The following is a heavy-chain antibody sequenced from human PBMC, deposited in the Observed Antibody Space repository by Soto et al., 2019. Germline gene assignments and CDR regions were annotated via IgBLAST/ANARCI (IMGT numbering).Heavy chain of an antibody. CDR2: ISYDGSNK. Sequence: VGSLRLSCAASGFTFSRYGMHWVRQAPGKGLEWVAVISYDGSNKYYVDSVKGRFTISRDNCKNTLYLQMNSLRAEDTAVYYCAKDGLRFLEWLSYFDYWGQGTLVTVSS. CDR3: AKDGLRFLEWLSYFDY. J-gene: IGHJ4*02. D-gene: IGHD3-3*01. CDR1: GFTFSRYG. V-gene: IGHV3-30*18.